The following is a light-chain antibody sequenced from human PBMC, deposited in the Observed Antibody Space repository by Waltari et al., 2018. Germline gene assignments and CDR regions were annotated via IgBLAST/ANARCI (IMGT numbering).Light chain of an antibody. CDR3: QVWDSSDDHVV. CDR1: NIGSKS. J-gene: IGLJ2*01. Sequence: SYVLTQPPSVSVAPGQTATNACGENNIGSKSVHWYQQTPGQAPVLVVYDDSGRPSGIPERFSGSNSGTATLTISGVEGGDEADYYCQVWDSSDDHVVFGGGTKLTVL. V-gene: IGLV3-21*02. CDR2: DDS.